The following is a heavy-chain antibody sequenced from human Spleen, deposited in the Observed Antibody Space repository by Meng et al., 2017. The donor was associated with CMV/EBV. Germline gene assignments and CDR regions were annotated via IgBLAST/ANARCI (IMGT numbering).Heavy chain of an antibody. Sequence: ASVKVSCKASGYNFTGYYMHWVRQAPGQGLEWVGWMNPHSGNTGYAQKFQGRVAITRDTSITTAYMELNRLGSEDTAVYYCTRNWRKGKGWFDPWGQGTPVTVS. V-gene: IGHV1-8*03. CDR2: MNPHSGNT. D-gene: IGHD1-1*01. CDR1: GYNFTGYY. J-gene: IGHJ5*02. CDR3: TRNWRKGKGWFDP.